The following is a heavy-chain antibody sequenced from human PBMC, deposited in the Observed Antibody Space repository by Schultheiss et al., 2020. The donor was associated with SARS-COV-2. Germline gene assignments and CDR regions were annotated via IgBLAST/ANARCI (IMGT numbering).Heavy chain of an antibody. CDR3: ARGPAAGFPRVDY. CDR1: GGSISSGGYY. D-gene: IGHD6-13*01. V-gene: IGHV4-61*08. Sequence: SETLSLTCTVSGGSISSGGYYWSWIRQHPGKGLEWIGEINHSGSTNYNPSLKSRVTISVDTSKNQFSLKLSSVTAADTAVYYCARGPAAGFPRVDYWGQGTLVTVSS. J-gene: IGHJ4*02. CDR2: INHSGST.